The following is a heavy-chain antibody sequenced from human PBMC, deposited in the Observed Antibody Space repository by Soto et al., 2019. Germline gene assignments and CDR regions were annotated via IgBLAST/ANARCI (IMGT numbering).Heavy chain of an antibody. J-gene: IGHJ5*02. D-gene: IGHD3-10*01. V-gene: IGHV3-30*18. CDR1: GFTFSSYG. Sequence: QVQLVESGGGVVQPGRSLRLSCAASGFTFSSYGMHWVRQAPGKGLEWVAVISYDGSNKYYADSVKGRFTISRDNSKNTLYLQMNSLRAEDTAVYYCAKGVTMVRGVILDGFDPWGQGTLVTVSS. CDR3: AKGVTMVRGVILDGFDP. CDR2: ISYDGSNK.